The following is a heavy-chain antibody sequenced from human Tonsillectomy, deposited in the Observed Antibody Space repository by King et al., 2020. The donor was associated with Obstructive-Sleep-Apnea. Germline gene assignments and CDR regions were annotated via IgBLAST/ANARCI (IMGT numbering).Heavy chain of an antibody. CDR3: ARSIAAAKNWFDP. V-gene: IGHV1-8*01. CDR1: GYTFTSYD. D-gene: IGHD6-13*01. CDR2: MNPNRGTP. J-gene: IGHJ5*02. Sequence: VQLVESGAEGKKPGASVKVACKASGYTFTSYDINWVRQATGQGLEGKGWMNPNRGTPGYAQKFHGRVTMIRNTSISTADMELSSLRSEDTAVYYFARSIAAAKNWFDPWGQGTLVTVSS.